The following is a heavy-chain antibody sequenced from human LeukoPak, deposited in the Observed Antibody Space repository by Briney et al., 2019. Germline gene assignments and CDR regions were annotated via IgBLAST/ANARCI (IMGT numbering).Heavy chain of an antibody. CDR3: ARETQGWELLGDAFDI. CDR2: INSDGSTT. Sequence: GGSLRLSCAASGFTFSNYWMHWVRQVPGEGLVWVSRINSDGSTTTYADSVKGRFTISRDNAKNSLYLQMNSLRAEDTAVYYCARETQGWELLGDAFDIWGQGTMVTVSP. D-gene: IGHD1-26*01. V-gene: IGHV3-74*01. J-gene: IGHJ3*02. CDR1: GFTFSNYW.